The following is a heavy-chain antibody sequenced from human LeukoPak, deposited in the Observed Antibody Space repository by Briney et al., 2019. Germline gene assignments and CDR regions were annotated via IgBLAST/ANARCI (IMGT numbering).Heavy chain of an antibody. CDR2: INHSGST. V-gene: IGHV4-34*01. J-gene: IGHJ5*02. D-gene: IGHD2-2*01. Sequence: SETLSLTCAVYGGSFSDYYWSWIRQPPGKGLEWIGEINHSGSTNYNPSLKSRVTVSVDTSKNQFSLKLSSVTAADTAVYYCARENLGYCSSTSCSGGWFDPWGQGTLVTVSS. CDR1: GGSFSDYY. CDR3: ARENLGYCSSTSCSGGWFDP.